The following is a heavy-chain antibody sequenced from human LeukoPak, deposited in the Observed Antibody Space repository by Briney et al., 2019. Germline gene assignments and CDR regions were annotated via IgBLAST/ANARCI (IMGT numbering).Heavy chain of an antibody. CDR2: FYHSGST. D-gene: IGHD3/OR15-3a*01. J-gene: IGHJ4*02. Sequence: SETLSLTCTVSGYSISSGYYWGWIRQPPGKGLEWIGSFYHSGSTYYNPSLKSRVTISVDTSKNQFSLKLTSVTAADTAVYYCARQTGSGLFILPGGQGTLVTVSS. CDR1: GYSISSGYY. CDR3: ARQTGSGLFILP. V-gene: IGHV4-38-2*02.